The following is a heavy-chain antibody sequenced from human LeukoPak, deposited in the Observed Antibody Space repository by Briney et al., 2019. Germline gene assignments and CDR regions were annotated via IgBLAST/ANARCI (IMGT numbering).Heavy chain of an antibody. J-gene: IGHJ5*02. V-gene: IGHV1-46*01. CDR3: ARDSTSSWSPRINWFDP. D-gene: IGHD2-2*01. CDR1: GYTFTSYY. Sequence: GASVKVSCKASGYTFTSYYMHWVRQAPGQGLEWMGIINPSGGSTSYAQKFQGRVTMTRDMSTSTVYMELSSLRSEDTAVYYCARDSTSSWSPRINWFDPWGQGTLVTVSS. CDR2: INPSGGST.